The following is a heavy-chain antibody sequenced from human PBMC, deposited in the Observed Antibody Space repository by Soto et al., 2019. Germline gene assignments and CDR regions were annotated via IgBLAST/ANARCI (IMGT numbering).Heavy chain of an antibody. CDR3: AREIVTAGGTNSSHP. CDR2: VYHTGDT. J-gene: IGHJ5*02. Sequence: SETLSLTCGVSGGTVASSHWWSWVRQSPGGGLEWIGNVYHTGDTNLNPSLQSRVTISVDKSNNQFSLRLNSLTAADTAVYFCAREIVTAGGTNSSHPWCPGTLLTVFS. CDR1: GGTVASSHW. V-gene: IGHV4-4*02. D-gene: IGHD2-21*02.